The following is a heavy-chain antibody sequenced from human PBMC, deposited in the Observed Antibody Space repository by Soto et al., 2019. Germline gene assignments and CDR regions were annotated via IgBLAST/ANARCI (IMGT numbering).Heavy chain of an antibody. D-gene: IGHD5-18*01. CDR1: GFTVSSNY. J-gene: IGHJ5*02. CDR2: IYSGGST. CDR3: VKDLEYSYGYIGLGS. V-gene: IGHV3-53*04. Sequence: PGGSLRLSCAASGFTVSSNYMSWVRQAPGKGLEWVSVIYSGGSTYYADSVKGRFTISRHNSKNTLYLQMNSLRAEDTAVYYCVKDLEYSYGYIGLGSWGQGTLGTVS.